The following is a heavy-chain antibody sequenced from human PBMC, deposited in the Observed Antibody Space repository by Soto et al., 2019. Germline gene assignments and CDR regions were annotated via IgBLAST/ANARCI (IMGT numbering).Heavy chain of an antibody. D-gene: IGHD3-16*01. V-gene: IGHV3-23*01. CDR2: ISGSGGRT. J-gene: IGHJ3*02. Sequence: RRLSCVASGFPFSSYAMSWVRQTPGKGLEWVSGISGSGGRTYYADSVKGRFTTSRDNSNNTLSLQMHILRVEDTAVYFCAKGGYYSLFDIWGQGTVVTVSS. CDR3: AKGGYYSLFDI. CDR1: GFPFSSYA.